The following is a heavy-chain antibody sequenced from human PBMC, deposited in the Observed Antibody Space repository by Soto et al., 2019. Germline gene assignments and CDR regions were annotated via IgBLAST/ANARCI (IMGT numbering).Heavy chain of an antibody. CDR2: ISYDGSNK. J-gene: IGHJ6*02. CDR3: AKVRVPKTGDKYYYYYYGMDV. V-gene: IGHV3-30*18. CDR1: GFTFSSYG. D-gene: IGHD7-27*01. Sequence: PGGSLRLSCAASGFTFSSYGMHWVRQAPGKGLEWVAVISYDGSNKYYADSVKGRFTISRDNSKNTLYLQMNSLRAEDTAVYYCAKVRVPKTGDKYYYYYYGMDVWGQGTTVTVSS.